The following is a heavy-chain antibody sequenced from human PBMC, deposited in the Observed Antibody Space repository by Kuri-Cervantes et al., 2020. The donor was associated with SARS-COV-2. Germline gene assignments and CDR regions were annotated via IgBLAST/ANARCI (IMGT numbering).Heavy chain of an antibody. CDR2: ISAYNGNT. V-gene: IGHV1-18*01. CDR1: GYTFTSYD. D-gene: IGHD7-27*01. J-gene: IGHJ4*02. Sequence: ASVKVSCKASGYTFTSYDINWVRQATGQGLEWMGWISAYNGNTNYAQKLQGRVTMTTDTSTSTAYMELRSLRSDDTAVYYCARDRTGDGDWEYYFDYWGQGTLVTVSS. CDR3: ARDRTGDGDWEYYFDY.